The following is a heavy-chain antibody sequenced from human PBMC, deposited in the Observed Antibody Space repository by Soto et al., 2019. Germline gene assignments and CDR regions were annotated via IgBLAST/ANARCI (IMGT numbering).Heavy chain of an antibody. CDR2: ISASGGST. Sequence: GGSLRLSCAASGFTFGGDGMSWVRQAPGKGLEWVSAISASGGSTYYADSVKGRLTISRDNSKNTLYLQMNSLRAEDTAVFYCARSCTSTSCTTQNAFDIWGQGTMVTVSS. CDR3: ARSCTSTSCTTQNAFDI. J-gene: IGHJ3*02. V-gene: IGHV3-23*01. CDR1: GFTFGGDG. D-gene: IGHD2-2*01.